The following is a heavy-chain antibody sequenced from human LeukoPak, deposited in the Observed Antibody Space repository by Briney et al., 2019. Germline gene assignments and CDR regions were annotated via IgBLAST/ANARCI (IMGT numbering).Heavy chain of an antibody. Sequence: SQTLSLTCTVSGGSISSGSYYWSWIRQPAGKGLEWIGRIYTSGSTNYNPSLKSRVTISVDTSKNQFSLKLSSVTAADTAVYYCARPNSYYYYGMDVWGQGTTVTVSS. CDR1: GGSISSGSYY. CDR3: ARPNSYYYYGMDV. V-gene: IGHV4-61*02. D-gene: IGHD1-7*01. J-gene: IGHJ6*02. CDR2: IYTSGST.